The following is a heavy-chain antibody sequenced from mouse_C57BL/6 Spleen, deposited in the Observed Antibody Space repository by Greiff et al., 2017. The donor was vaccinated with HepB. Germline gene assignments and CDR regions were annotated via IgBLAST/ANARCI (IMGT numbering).Heavy chain of an antibody. CDR2: IYPGDGDT. J-gene: IGHJ2*01. D-gene: IGHD3-2*01. CDR1: GYAFSRYW. CDR3: ARDLDNYFDY. V-gene: IGHV1-80*01. Sequence: VQLQQSGAELVKPGASVKISCKASGYAFSRYWMNWVKQRPGKGLEWIGQIYPGDGDTNYNGKFKGKATLTADKSSSTAYMQLSSLTSEDSAVYFCARDLDNYFDYWGQGTTLTVSS.